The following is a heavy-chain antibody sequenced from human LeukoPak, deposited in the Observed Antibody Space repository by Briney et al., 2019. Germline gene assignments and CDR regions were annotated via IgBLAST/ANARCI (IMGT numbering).Heavy chain of an antibody. CDR3: ARELVTVVAATPYYYYYGMDV. V-gene: IGHV1-18*01. CDR1: GYTFTSYG. D-gene: IGHD2-15*01. J-gene: IGHJ6*02. CDR2: TSAYNGNT. Sequence: ASVKVSCKASGYTFTSYGSSWVRQAPGQGLEWMGWTSAYNGNTNYAQKLQGRVTMTTDTSTSTAYMELRSLRSDDTAVYYRARELVTVVAATPYYYYYGMDVWGQGTTVTVSS.